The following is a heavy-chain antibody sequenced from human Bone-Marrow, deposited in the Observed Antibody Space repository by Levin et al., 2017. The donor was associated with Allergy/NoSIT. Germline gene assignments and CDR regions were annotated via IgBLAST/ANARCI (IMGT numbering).Heavy chain of an antibody. J-gene: IGHJ5*01. V-gene: IGHV1-18*01. CDR1: GYTFSSYF. CDR3: ARESLDTSAQRLRFDS. D-gene: IGHD3-16*01. CDR2: SSAYNGRT. Sequence: ASVKVSCKASGYTFSSYFISCVRQVPGQGLEWMGWSSAYNGRTKYVQKFEDRVKMTTDRSTSRAYMELRSLGSGDTAVYYCARESLDTSAQRLRFDSWGQGPLVTASS.